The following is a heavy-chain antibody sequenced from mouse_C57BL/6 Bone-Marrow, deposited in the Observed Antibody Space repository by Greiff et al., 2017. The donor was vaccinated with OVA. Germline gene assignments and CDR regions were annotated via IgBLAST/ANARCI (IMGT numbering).Heavy chain of an antibody. CDR3: ARGGWLLSLDY. J-gene: IGHJ2*01. CDR1: GYTFTSYW. Sequence: VQLHQPGAELVRPGTSVKLSCKASGYTFTSYWMHWVKQRPGQGLEWIGVIDPSDSYTNYNQKFKGKATLTVDTSSSTAYMQLSSLTSEESAVYYCARGGWLLSLDYWGQGTTLTVSS. CDR2: IDPSDSYT. V-gene: IGHV1-59*01. D-gene: IGHD2-3*01.